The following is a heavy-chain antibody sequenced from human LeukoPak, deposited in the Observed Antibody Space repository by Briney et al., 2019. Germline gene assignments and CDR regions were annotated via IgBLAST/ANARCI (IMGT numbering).Heavy chain of an antibody. CDR1: DGSISSYY. CDR3: ARNQAAALDY. V-gene: IGHV4-59*01. CDR2: IYYSGST. D-gene: IGHD6-13*01. Sequence: PSETLSLTCTVSDGSISSYYWSWIRQPPGKGLEWIGYIYYSGSTNYNPSLKSRVTISVDTSKNQFSLKLSSVTAADTAVYYCARNQAAALDYWGQGTLVTVSS. J-gene: IGHJ4*02.